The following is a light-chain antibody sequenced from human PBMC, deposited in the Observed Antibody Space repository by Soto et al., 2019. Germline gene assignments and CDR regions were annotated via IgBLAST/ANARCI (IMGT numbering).Light chain of an antibody. J-gene: IGKJ1*01. CDR2: AAS. CDR3: QKYNSAPTWT. V-gene: IGKV1-27*01. CDR1: QGISNY. Sequence: DIQMTQSPSSLSASVGDRVTITCRASQGISNYLAWYQQKPGKVPKLLIYAASTLQSGVPSRFSGSGSGTDFPLTISSLQHEDVATYYCQKYNSAPTWTFGQGTKVEIK.